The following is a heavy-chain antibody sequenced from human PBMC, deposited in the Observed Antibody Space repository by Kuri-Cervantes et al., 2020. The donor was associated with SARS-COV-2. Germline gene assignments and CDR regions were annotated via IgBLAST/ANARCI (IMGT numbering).Heavy chain of an antibody. V-gene: IGHV3-11*04. CDR1: GFIFSAYY. CDR3: ARDLRRGKSLDY. Sequence: GGSLRLSCTASGFIFSAYYMTWIRQAPGKVLEWVSNIGPSGTTKYYADSVKGRFTISRDNAKNSLYLQMTSLRAEDTSVYYCARDLRRGKSLDYWGQGALVTVSS. D-gene: IGHD3-16*01. CDR2: IGPSGTTK. J-gene: IGHJ4*02.